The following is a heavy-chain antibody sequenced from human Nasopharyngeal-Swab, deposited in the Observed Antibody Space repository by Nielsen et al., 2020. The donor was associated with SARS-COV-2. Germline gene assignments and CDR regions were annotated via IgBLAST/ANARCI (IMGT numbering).Heavy chain of an antibody. V-gene: IGHV3-23*01. Sequence: GGSLRLSCAASGFTFSSYAMSWVRQAPGKGLEWVSAIIGSGGSTYYADSVKGRFTISRDNSKNTLYLQMNSLRAEDTAVYYCAKEAYGGNSGESAFDIWGQGTMVTVSS. J-gene: IGHJ3*02. CDR3: AKEAYGGNSGESAFDI. CDR1: GFTFSSYA. D-gene: IGHD4-23*01. CDR2: IIGSGGST.